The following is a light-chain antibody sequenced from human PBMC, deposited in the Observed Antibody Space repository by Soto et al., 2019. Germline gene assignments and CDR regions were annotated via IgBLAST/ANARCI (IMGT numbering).Light chain of an antibody. Sequence: IVLTQSPGTLSLSPGERDTLSCRASQSVSNNYLAWYQQKPGQAPRLLIYGASSRATGIPDRFSGSGSGTDFTLTISRLEPEDFAVYYCQQYGSSPLTFGGGTKVDIK. CDR2: GAS. CDR1: QSVSNNY. CDR3: QQYGSSPLT. V-gene: IGKV3-20*01. J-gene: IGKJ4*01.